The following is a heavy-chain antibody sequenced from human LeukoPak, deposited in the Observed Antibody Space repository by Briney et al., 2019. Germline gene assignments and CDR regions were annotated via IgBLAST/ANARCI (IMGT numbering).Heavy chain of an antibody. J-gene: IGHJ6*03. D-gene: IGHD3-3*01. CDR1: GGPISSSSYS. Sequence: SETLSLTCTVSGGPISSSSYSWGWIRQPPGKGLEWIGSIYYSGSTYYNPSLKSRVTISVDTSKNQFSLKLSSVTAADTAVYYCARDQPAIYDFWSGYYLGGGGRRHYYYMDVWGKGTTVTVSS. CDR2: IYYSGST. V-gene: IGHV4-39*07. CDR3: ARDQPAIYDFWSGYYLGGGGRRHYYYMDV.